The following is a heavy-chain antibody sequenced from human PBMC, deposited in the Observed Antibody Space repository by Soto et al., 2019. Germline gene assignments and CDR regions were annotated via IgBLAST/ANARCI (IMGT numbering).Heavy chain of an antibody. D-gene: IGHD2-8*01. J-gene: IGHJ4*02. CDR1: GHTFTGYY. V-gene: IGHV1-2*02. CDR2: INPNSGGT. Sequence: ASGKVSCKASGHTFTGYYMHWVRQAPGQGLEWMGWINPNSGGTNYAQKFQGRVTMTRDTSISTAYMELSRLRSDDTAVYYCATDWSLYSIDYWGQGTLVTVSS. CDR3: ATDWSLYSIDY.